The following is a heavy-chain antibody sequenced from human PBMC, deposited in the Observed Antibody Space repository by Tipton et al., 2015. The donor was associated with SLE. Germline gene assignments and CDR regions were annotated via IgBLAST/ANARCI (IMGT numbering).Heavy chain of an antibody. D-gene: IGHD3-3*01. CDR2: IYYSGSA. J-gene: IGHJ5*02. V-gene: IGHV4-31*03. CDR3: ARGFLEMFDP. CDR1: GGSISSNNFF. Sequence: PGLVKPSETLSLTCTVSGGSISSNNFFWSWLRQHPGKGLEWIGYIYYSGSAFYNPSLKSRVIMSVDTSKNQFFMRLSSATAADTAVYYCARGFLEMFDPWGPGTLVTVSS.